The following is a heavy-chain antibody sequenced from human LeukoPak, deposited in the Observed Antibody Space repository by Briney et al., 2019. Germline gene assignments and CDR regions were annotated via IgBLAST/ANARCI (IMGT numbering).Heavy chain of an antibody. CDR2: ISSSSSYI. CDR3: AREGPIAAAGTGFDY. V-gene: IGHV3-21*04. Sequence: GGSLRLSCAAFGFTFNNSPMNWIRQAPGKGLEWVSSISSSSSYIYYADSVKGRFTISRDNAKNSLYLQMNSLRAEDTAVYYCAREGPIAAAGTGFDYWGQGTLVTVSS. CDR1: GFTFNNSP. J-gene: IGHJ4*02. D-gene: IGHD6-13*01.